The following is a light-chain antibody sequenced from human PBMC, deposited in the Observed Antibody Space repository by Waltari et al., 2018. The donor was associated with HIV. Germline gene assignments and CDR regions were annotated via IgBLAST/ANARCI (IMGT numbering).Light chain of an antibody. J-gene: IGLJ3*02. Sequence: QTALTQPASVSGSPGQSITISCTGTSSDVGAYNLVSWYQQHPGKAPRLIIYDVSERPAGVSNLCTGSKAGNTASLTISGLQAEDEADYYCCSYVSEIVPCVFGGGTKLTVL. CDR2: DVS. V-gene: IGLV2-23*02. CDR1: SSDVGAYNL. CDR3: CSYVSEIVPCV.